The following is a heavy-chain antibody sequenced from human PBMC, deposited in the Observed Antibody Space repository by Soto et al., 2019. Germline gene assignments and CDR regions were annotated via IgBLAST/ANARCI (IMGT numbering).Heavy chain of an antibody. D-gene: IGHD6-6*01. CDR3: ARGRARGSSSPSDY. CDR2: INHSGST. CDR1: GGSFSGYY. J-gene: IGHJ4*02. V-gene: IGHV4-34*01. Sequence: QVQLPQWGAGLLKPSETLSLTCAVYGGSFSGYYWSWIRQPPGKGLEWIGEINHSGSTNYNPSLKGRVTISVDTSKNQFSLKLSSVTAADTAVYYCARGRARGSSSPSDYWGQGTLVTVSS.